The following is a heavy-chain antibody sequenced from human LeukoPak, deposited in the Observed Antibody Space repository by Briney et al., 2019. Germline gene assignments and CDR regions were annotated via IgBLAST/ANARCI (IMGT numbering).Heavy chain of an antibody. CDR1: GYSFTSYW. D-gene: IGHD3-16*01. V-gene: IGHV5-51*01. CDR3: ARANLIQFKDNYFDY. Sequence: GEPLKISCKGSGYSFTSYWIGWVRQMPGKGLEWMGIIYPGDSDTRYSPSFQGQVTISADKSISTAYLQWSSLKASDTAMYYCARANLIQFKDNYFDYWGQGTLVTVSS. J-gene: IGHJ4*02. CDR2: IYPGDSDT.